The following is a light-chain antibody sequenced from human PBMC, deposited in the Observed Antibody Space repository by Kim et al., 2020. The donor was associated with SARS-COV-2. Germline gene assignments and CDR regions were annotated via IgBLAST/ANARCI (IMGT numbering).Light chain of an antibody. Sequence: GQSVTSSCTGASSDIAAYIDVSWYQQHPGKAPKLMIYDVSERPSGVSHRFSGSKSGDTASLTISGLQTEDEADYYCSSFSSSSRYVFGTGTKVTVL. CDR3: SSFSSSSRYV. CDR2: DVS. V-gene: IGLV2-14*03. CDR1: SSDIAAYID. J-gene: IGLJ1*01.